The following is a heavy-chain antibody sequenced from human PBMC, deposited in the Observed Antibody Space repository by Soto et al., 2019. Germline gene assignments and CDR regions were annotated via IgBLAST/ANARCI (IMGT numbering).Heavy chain of an antibody. D-gene: IGHD6-13*01. CDR3: AKIRVPSISWYEPLWWFDP. Sequence: QVQLVESGGGVVQPGRSLRLSCAASGFTFSSYGMHWVRQAPGKGLEWVAVISYDGSNKYYADSVKGRFTISRDNSKNTLYLQMNSLRAEDTAVYYCAKIRVPSISWYEPLWWFDPWGQGTLVTVSS. CDR1: GFTFSSYG. V-gene: IGHV3-30*18. J-gene: IGHJ5*02. CDR2: ISYDGSNK.